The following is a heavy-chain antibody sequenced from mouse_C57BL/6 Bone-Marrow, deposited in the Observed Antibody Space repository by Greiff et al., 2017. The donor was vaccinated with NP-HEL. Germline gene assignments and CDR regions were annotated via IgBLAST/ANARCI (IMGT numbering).Heavy chain of an antibody. CDR2: INPSSGYT. CDR1: GYTFTSYT. V-gene: IGHV1-4*01. Sequence: VQLQQSGAELARPGASVKMSCKASGYTFTSYTMHWVKQRPGQGLEWIGHINPSSGYTKYNQKFKDKATLTADKSSSTAYMQLSSLTSEDSAVYYCARPSLPEGGAWFAYWGQGTLVTVSA. CDR3: ARPSLPEGGAWFAY. J-gene: IGHJ3*01.